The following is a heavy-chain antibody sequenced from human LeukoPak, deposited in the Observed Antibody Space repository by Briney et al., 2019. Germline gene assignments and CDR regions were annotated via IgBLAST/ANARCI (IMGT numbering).Heavy chain of an antibody. V-gene: IGHV3-23*01. Sequence: SCKVSGDTLSELSMSWVRQAPGKGLEWVSVISGSGGSTYYADSVKGRFTISRDNSKNTLYLQMNSLRAEDTAVYYCAKDFDFWRTFDIWGQGTMVTVSS. D-gene: IGHD3-3*01. CDR1: GDTLSELS. CDR2: ISGSGGST. J-gene: IGHJ3*02. CDR3: AKDFDFWRTFDI.